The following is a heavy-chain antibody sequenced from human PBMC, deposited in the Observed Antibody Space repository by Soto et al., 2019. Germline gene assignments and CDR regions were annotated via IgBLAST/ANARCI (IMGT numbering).Heavy chain of an antibody. D-gene: IGHD5-18*01. J-gene: IGHJ3*02. CDR3: ARMKIGYSPDAFDI. Sequence: QVQLVESGGGLVKPGGSLRLSCAASGFTFSDHYMSWIRQAPGKGLEWVSYISSSSSSTNYADSVKGRFTISRDNAKNSLYLQIYSLRAEDTAVYYCARMKIGYSPDAFDIWGQGTMVTVSS. CDR2: ISSSSSST. CDR1: GFTFSDHY. V-gene: IGHV3-11*05.